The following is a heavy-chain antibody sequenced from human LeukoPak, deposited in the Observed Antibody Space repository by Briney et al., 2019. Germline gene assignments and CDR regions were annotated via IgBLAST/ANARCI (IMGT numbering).Heavy chain of an antibody. D-gene: IGHD2-2*02. Sequence: GASVKVSCKTSGDTFSSYAISWVRQAPGQGLEWMGGIIPIFGTANYAQKFQGRVTITTDESTSTAYMELSSLRSEDTAVYYCARGDRYCSSTSCYRFDYWGQGTLVTVSS. CDR3: ARGDRYCSSTSCYRFDY. V-gene: IGHV1-69*05. CDR2: IIPIFGTA. J-gene: IGHJ4*02. CDR1: GDTFSSYA.